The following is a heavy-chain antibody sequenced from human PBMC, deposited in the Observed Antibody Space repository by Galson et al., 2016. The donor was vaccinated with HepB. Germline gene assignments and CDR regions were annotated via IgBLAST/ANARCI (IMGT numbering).Heavy chain of an antibody. J-gene: IGHJ4*02. D-gene: IGHD2-2*01. CDR1: GGSFSGYY. Sequence: SETLSLTCVVYGGSFSGYYWSWIRQPPGKGLEWIGEINHSGSTNYNPSLKSRVTISVDTSKNHFSLKLSSVTAADTAVYYCARGEPTAIAYWGQGTLVTVSS. CDR2: INHSGST. CDR3: ARGEPTAIAY. V-gene: IGHV4-34*01.